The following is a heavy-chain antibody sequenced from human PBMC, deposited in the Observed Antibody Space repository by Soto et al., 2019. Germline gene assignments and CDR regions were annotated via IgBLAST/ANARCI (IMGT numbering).Heavy chain of an antibody. CDR3: AIDDERWRDCHLGY. CDR1: GFTFSSHT. Sequence: GGSLRLSCVASGFTFSSHTMHWVRQAPGKGLEWVTFIYPDGNGKHYAESVKGRFTTSRDNSKNTMYLQMNSLRVEDTAVYYCAIDDERWRDCHLGYRGQGFPVPVSS. V-gene: IGHV3-30-3*01. D-gene: IGHD6-13*01. J-gene: IGHJ4*02. CDR2: IYPDGNGK.